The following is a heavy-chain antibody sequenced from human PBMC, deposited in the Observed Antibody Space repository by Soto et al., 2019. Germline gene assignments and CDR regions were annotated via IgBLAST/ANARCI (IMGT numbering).Heavy chain of an antibody. Sequence: QLQLQESGPGLVKPSETLSLTCTVSGGSISSSLYYWGWIRQPPGKGLEWIGSIYYSGSTYYNPSLKRRVTISVDTSKNQFSLKLYSVTAADTSVDYWARRDYYGDYEVFDYWGQGTLVTVSS. D-gene: IGHD4-17*01. J-gene: IGHJ4*02. V-gene: IGHV4-39*01. CDR3: ARRDYYGDYEVFDY. CDR1: GGSISSSLYY. CDR2: IYYSGST.